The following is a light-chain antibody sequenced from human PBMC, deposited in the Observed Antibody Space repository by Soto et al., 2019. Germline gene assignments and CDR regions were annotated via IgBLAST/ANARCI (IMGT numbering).Light chain of an antibody. CDR1: QSINSF. V-gene: IGKV3-20*01. CDR2: GAS. CDR3: QQYGGSPRT. J-gene: IGKJ1*01. Sequence: EIVLTQSPGTLSLSPGEGATLSCRASQSINSFLAWYQQRRGQAPRLLIHGASNRATGIPDRFSGSGSGPDLTLTISRLEPEDFAVYYCQQYGGSPRTFGQGTKVDI.